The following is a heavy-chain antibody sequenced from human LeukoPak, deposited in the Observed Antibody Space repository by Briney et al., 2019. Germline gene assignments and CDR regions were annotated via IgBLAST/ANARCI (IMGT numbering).Heavy chain of an antibody. D-gene: IGHD3-22*01. CDR3: ARRARGYSYDSSGNYMDV. V-gene: IGHV5-51*01. Sequence: GESLKISCKGSGYSFTSYWIGWVRQMPGKGLEWMGIIYPGDSDTKYSPSFQGQVTISADKSISTAYLQWSSLKASDTAMYYCARRARGYSYDSSGNYMDVWGKGTTVTVSS. J-gene: IGHJ6*03. CDR1: GYSFTSYW. CDR2: IYPGDSDT.